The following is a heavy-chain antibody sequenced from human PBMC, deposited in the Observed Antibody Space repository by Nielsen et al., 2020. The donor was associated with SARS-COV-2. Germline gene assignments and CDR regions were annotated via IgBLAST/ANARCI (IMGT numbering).Heavy chain of an antibody. D-gene: IGHD3-10*01. Sequence: GGSLRLSCAASGFTFSSYAMSWVRQAPGKGLEWVSAISGSGGSTYYADSVKGRFTISRDNSKNTLYLQMNSLRAEDTAVYYCAKGVHYYYGSGSYSPLGYWGQGTLVTVSS. CDR2: ISGSGGST. CDR1: GFTFSSYA. J-gene: IGHJ4*02. V-gene: IGHV3-23*01. CDR3: AKGVHYYYGSGSYSPLGY.